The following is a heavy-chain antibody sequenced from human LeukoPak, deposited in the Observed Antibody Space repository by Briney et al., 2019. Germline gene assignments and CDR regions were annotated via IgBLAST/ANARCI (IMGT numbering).Heavy chain of an antibody. CDR2: IYHSGST. J-gene: IGHJ4*02. CDR1: GGSISSSNW. CDR3: ARGISPITMPKRYYFDY. V-gene: IGHV4-4*02. Sequence: SGTLSLTCAVSGGSISSSNWWSWVRQPPGKGLEWIGEIYHSGSTNYNPSLKSRVTISVDKSKNQFSLKLSSVTAADTAVYYCARGISPITMPKRYYFDYWGQGTLVTVSS. D-gene: IGHD3-10*01.